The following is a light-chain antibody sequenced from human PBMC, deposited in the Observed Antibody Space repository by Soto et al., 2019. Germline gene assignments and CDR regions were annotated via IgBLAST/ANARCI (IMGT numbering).Light chain of an antibody. CDR1: MRDVGAYNL. V-gene: IGLV2-14*01. CDR3: RSYTARSTLV. CDR2: EVR. J-gene: IGLJ3*02. Sequence: QSVLPQPASVSGSAGPSITISCSGTMRDVGAYNLVSCYQQHPGTAPHLIIYEVRNRPSGISPVFSGSRSGNTASLTISGLQSEEEGDYYCRSYTARSTLVFGGGTKLTVL.